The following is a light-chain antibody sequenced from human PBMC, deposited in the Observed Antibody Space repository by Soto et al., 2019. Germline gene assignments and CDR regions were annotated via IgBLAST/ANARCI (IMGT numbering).Light chain of an antibody. Sequence: QSALTQPPSASGSPGQSVTISCTGTSSDVGAYTYVSWYQQHPGKAPKLMIYEVTKRPSGVPDRFSGSKSGNTASLTVSGLQAEDEAEYYCSSYAGSNNFPYVFGTGTKVTV. CDR1: SSDVGAYTY. CDR2: EVT. V-gene: IGLV2-8*01. J-gene: IGLJ1*01. CDR3: SSYAGSNNFPYV.